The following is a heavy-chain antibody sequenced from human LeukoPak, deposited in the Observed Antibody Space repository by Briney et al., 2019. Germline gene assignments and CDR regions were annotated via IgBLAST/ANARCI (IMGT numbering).Heavy chain of an antibody. CDR3: ARSEVSLTYSSSWYLFDY. Sequence: GASVKVSCKASGYNFIGYGITWVRQAPGQGLEWMGWVSSYNGNTDFAQKFQGRVSMTTEISTTTVYMELRGLRSDDTAVYYCARSEVSLTYSSSWYLFDYWGQGTLVTVSS. J-gene: IGHJ4*02. CDR1: GYNFIGYG. D-gene: IGHD6-13*01. V-gene: IGHV1-18*01. CDR2: VSSYNGNT.